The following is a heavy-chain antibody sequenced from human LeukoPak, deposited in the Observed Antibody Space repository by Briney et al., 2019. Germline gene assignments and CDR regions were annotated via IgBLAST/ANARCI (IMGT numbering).Heavy chain of an antibody. J-gene: IGHJ4*02. CDR1: GYTFTAYC. Sequence: ASVKVSCKASGYTFTAYCMHWVRQAPGQGLEWMGWINPNSGGTNYAQKFQGRVTMTRDTSSGTAYMELSRLRSDDTAVYYCARDHSYYDSGSYSNVDYWGQGTLVTVSS. V-gene: IGHV1-2*02. D-gene: IGHD3-10*01. CDR2: INPNSGGT. CDR3: ARDHSYYDSGSYSNVDY.